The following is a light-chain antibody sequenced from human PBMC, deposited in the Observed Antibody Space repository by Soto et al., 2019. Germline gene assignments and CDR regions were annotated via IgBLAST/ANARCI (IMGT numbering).Light chain of an antibody. CDR3: SSYGGSNNLV. V-gene: IGLV2-8*01. J-gene: IGLJ2*01. Sequence: SVLTQPPSASGSPGQSVTISCTGTSSDVGGYNYVSWYQQHPGKAPKLMIYEVSKRPSGVPDRFSGSKSGNTASLTVSGLQAEDEADYYCSSYGGSNNLVFGGGTKVTVL. CDR2: EVS. CDR1: SSDVGGYNY.